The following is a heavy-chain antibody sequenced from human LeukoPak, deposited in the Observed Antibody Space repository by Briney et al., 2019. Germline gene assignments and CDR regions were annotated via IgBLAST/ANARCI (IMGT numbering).Heavy chain of an antibody. CDR3: ARRLTQYDCFDP. CDR2: TYYRSRWYN. CDR1: GDSVSSNSAA. D-gene: IGHD2-2*01. J-gene: IGHJ5*02. V-gene: IGHV6-1*01. Sequence: SQTLSLTCAISGDSVSSNSAAWNWIRQSPSRGLEWLGRTYYRSRWYNDYAVSVRGRITVNPDTSKNQFSLHLNSVTPEDTAVYYCARRLTQYDCFDPWGQGILVTVSS.